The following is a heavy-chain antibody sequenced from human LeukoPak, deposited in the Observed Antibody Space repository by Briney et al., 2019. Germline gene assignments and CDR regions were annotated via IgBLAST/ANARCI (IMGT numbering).Heavy chain of an antibody. V-gene: IGHV3-7*01. CDR1: GFTFSSYW. J-gene: IGHJ4*02. D-gene: IGHD3-3*01. Sequence: GGSLRLSCAASGFTFSSYWMSWVRQAPGKGLEWVANIKQDGSEKYYVDSVKGRFTISRDNAKNSLYLQMNSLRAEDTAVYYCARVNDFWSGYYKYYFDYRGQGTLVTVSS. CDR2: IKQDGSEK. CDR3: ARVNDFWSGYYKYYFDY.